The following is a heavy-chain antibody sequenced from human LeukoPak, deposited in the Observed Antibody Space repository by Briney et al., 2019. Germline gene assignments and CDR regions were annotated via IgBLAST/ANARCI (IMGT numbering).Heavy chain of an antibody. CDR1: GFTFSSYA. Sequence: PGGSLRLSCTASGFTFSSYAMSWVRQAPGKGLEWVSAISGSGGSTYYADSVKGRFTISRDNSKNTLYLQMNSLRAEDTAVYYCAKDQLYYYYDSSGYNPPGAFDIWGQGTMVTVSS. V-gene: IGHV3-23*01. CDR3: AKDQLYYYYDSSGYNPPGAFDI. D-gene: IGHD3-22*01. J-gene: IGHJ3*02. CDR2: ISGSGGST.